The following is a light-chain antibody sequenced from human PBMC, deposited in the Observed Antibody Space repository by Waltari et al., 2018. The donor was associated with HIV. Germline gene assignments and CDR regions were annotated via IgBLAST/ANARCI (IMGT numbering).Light chain of an antibody. CDR3: AAWDDSLSGWV. CDR1: SPTIGDNY. CDR2: RNS. V-gene: IGLV1-47*01. J-gene: IGLJ3*02. Sequence: QSALTQPPSTSGTPGQTVTTPCSGSSPTIGDNYVSWYQQLPGTAPKLLIYRNSQRPSGVRDRFSGAKSGTSASLAINDLRSEDEAEYHCAAWDDSLSGWVFGGGTNLTVL.